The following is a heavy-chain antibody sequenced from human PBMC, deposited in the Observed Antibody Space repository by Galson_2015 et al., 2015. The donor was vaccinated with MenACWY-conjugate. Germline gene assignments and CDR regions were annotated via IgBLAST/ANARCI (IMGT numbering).Heavy chain of an antibody. D-gene: IGHD2-2*01. CDR2: INSDGSAA. V-gene: IGHV3-74*01. J-gene: IGHJ4*02. CDR3: ATYCSITGGYAHGAY. CDR1: GFTFSRYW. Sequence: SLRLSCAASGFTFSRYWMHWVRQSPGKGLVRVSRINSDGSAADYADSVKGRFTISRDNAKNTLYLQMNSLRAEDTAVYYCATYCSITGGYAHGAYSVQGTLVPVSS.